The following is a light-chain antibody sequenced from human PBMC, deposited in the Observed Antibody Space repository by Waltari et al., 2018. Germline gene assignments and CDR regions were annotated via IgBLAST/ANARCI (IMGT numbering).Light chain of an antibody. V-gene: IGKV1-9*01. J-gene: IGKJ3*01. CDR3: QQLNSFPPT. CDR2: AAS. Sequence: DIQLTQSPSFLSASVGDRVTITCRASQGVSSYLAWYQQKPGTAPKLLLYAASTLQSGVPSRFSGSGSGKEFTLTISSLQPEDCAAYYCQQLNSFPPTFGPGTKVDIK. CDR1: QGVSSY.